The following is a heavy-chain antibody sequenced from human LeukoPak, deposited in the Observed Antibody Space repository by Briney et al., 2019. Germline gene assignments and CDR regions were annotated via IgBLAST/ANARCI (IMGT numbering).Heavy chain of an antibody. Sequence: SQTLSLTCAISGDSVSSNSAAWYWIRQSPSRGLEWLGRTYYRSRWYSDYAVSVKSRITISPDTSNNQFSLQLNTVTPDDTAVYYCAGVGSSWYFDCWGQGTLVTVSS. CDR1: GDSVSSNSAA. V-gene: IGHV6-1*01. CDR3: AGVGSSWYFDC. CDR2: TYYRSRWYS. D-gene: IGHD6-13*01. J-gene: IGHJ4*02.